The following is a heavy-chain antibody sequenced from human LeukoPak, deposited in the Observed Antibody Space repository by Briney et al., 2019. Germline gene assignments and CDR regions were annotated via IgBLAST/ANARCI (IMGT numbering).Heavy chain of an antibody. J-gene: IGHJ4*02. CDR3: ARWAYSSSSVDY. CDR2: INPNSGGT. Sequence: ASVKVSCKASGYTFSDYYVHWVRQTPGQGLEWMGWINPNSGGTNYAQKFQGRVTTTSDTSISTAYMELGRLRSDDTAVYYCARWAYSSSSVDYWGQGTLVTVSS. V-gene: IGHV1-2*02. CDR1: GYTFSDYY. D-gene: IGHD6-6*01.